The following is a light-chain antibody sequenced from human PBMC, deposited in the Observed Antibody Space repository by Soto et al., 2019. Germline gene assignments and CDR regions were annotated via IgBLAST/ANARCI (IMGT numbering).Light chain of an antibody. V-gene: IGLV2-14*01. CDR1: SSDVGGYNY. Sequence: QSALTQPASVSGSPGQSTTISCTGTSSDVGGYNYVSWYQQHPVKAPKLMIYEVSNRPSGVSNRFSGSKSGNTASLTISGLQAEDEADYYCSSYTSSSIDYVFGTGTKLTVL. CDR3: SSYTSSSIDYV. J-gene: IGLJ1*01. CDR2: EVS.